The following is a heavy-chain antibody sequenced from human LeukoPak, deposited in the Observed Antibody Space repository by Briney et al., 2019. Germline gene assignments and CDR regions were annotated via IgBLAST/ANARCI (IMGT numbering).Heavy chain of an antibody. V-gene: IGHV3-49*03. Sequence: PGGSLRLSCTASGFTFGDYAMSWFRQAPGKGLNGVGFIRSKPYGGTTEYAASVKGRFTISRDDSKSIAYLQMNSLKTEDTAVYYCTRDVLRFLEWLLAPGAFDIWGQGTMVTVSS. D-gene: IGHD3-3*01. J-gene: IGHJ3*02. CDR2: IRSKPYGGTT. CDR3: TRDVLRFLEWLLAPGAFDI. CDR1: GFTFGDYA.